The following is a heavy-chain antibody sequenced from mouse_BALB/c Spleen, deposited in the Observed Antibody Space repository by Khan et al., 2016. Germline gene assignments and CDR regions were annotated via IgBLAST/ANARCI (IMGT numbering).Heavy chain of an antibody. Sequence: EVKLLESGGGLVQPGGSLKLSCAASGFDFSRYWMSWVRQAPGKGLEWIGEINPDSSTINYTPSLKDKFIISRDNAKNTLYLQMSKVGSEDTALYFCARLHYYGYMNYWGQGTTLTVSS. D-gene: IGHD1-2*01. CDR2: INPDSSTI. CDR3: ARLHYYGYMNY. CDR1: GFDFSRYW. V-gene: IGHV4-1*02. J-gene: IGHJ2*01.